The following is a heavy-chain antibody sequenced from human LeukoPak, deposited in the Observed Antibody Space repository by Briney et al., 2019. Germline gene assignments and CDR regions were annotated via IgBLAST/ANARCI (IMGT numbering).Heavy chain of an antibody. V-gene: IGHV3-21*01. CDR2: ISGSSSYI. D-gene: IGHD6-13*01. J-gene: IGHJ4*02. CDR1: GFTFSSYS. CDR3: ARVPIAAAGIGY. Sequence: GGSLRLSCAASGFTFSSYSMNWVRQAPGKGLEWVSSISGSSSYIYYADSVKGRFTISRDNAKNSLYLQMNSLRAEDTAVYYCARVPIAAAGIGYWGQGTLVTVSS.